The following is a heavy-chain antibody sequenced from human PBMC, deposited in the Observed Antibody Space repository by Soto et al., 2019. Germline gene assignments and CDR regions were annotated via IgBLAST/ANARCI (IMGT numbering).Heavy chain of an antibody. J-gene: IGHJ6*02. Sequence: QVQLVQAGVEVKKPGASVKVSCKASGYTFISHGISWVRQAPGQGLEWMGWISGKNGNTNYAQKLQGRVTLTTDTSTITAYMELRSLRSDYTAVYYCARVSSSIVVVPDYGMDVWGQGTTVTVSS. CDR2: ISGKNGNT. D-gene: IGHD2-15*01. CDR1: GYTFISHG. CDR3: ARVSSSIVVVPDYGMDV. V-gene: IGHV1-18*04.